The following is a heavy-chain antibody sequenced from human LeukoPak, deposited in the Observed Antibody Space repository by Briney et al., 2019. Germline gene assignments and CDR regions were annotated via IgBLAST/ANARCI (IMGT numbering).Heavy chain of an antibody. D-gene: IGHD6-25*01. CDR2: INSDGRRT. CDR3: ARVGARLGAFDI. Sequence: GGSLRLSCAASGFTFSSYWMHWVRQAPGKGLVWVSRINSDGRRTTYADSVKGRFTISRDNSKNTLYLQMNSLRAEDTAVYYCARVGARLGAFDIWGQGTMVTVSS. V-gene: IGHV3-74*01. CDR1: GFTFSSYW. J-gene: IGHJ3*02.